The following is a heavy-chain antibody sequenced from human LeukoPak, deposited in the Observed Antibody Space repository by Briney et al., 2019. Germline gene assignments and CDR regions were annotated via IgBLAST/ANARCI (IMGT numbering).Heavy chain of an antibody. D-gene: IGHD1-26*01. Sequence: PGGSLRLSCAASGFTVSTSYMNWVRQAPGKGLQWVSTIYSGGSTFHADSVKGRFNVSRDNSRNTLYLQMDSLRPEDTAVYYCARDTTYSPWGQGTLVTVSS. V-gene: IGHV3-66*02. CDR3: ARDTTYSP. CDR2: IYSGGST. J-gene: IGHJ5*02. CDR1: GFTVSTSY.